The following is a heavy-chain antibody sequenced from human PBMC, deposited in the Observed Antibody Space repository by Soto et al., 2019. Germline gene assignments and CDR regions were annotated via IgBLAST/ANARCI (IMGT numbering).Heavy chain of an antibody. V-gene: IGHV3-30*18. CDR3: AKGLGDILTGYYGNHYFYGMDV. CDR2: VSHDGRNT. CDR1: GFTFSDYA. D-gene: IGHD3-9*01. J-gene: IGHJ6*02. Sequence: PGGSLRLSCAASGFTFSDYAMHWVRQAPGKGLECVAVVSHDGRNTHYADSVKGRFTISRDSSKNTVSLEMTSLRAEDTAVYYCAKGLGDILTGYYGNHYFYGMDVWGQGTTVTVSS.